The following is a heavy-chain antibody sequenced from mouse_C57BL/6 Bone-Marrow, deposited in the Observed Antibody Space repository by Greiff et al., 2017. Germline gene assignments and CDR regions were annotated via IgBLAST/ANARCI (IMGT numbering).Heavy chain of an antibody. J-gene: IGHJ2*01. V-gene: IGHV14-4*01. CDR2: IDPENGDT. D-gene: IGHD1-1*01. Sequence: VQLQQSGAELVRPGASVKLSCTASGFNIKDDYMHWVKQRPEQGLEWIGWIDPENGDTEYASKFQGKATITADTSSNTAYLQLSSLTSEDTAVYYCTFMRFDYWGQGTTLTVSS. CDR3: TFMRFDY. CDR1: GFNIKDDY.